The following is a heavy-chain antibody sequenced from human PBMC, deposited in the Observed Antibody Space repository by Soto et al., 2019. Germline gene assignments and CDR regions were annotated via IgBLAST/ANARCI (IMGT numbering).Heavy chain of an antibody. J-gene: IGHJ4*02. V-gene: IGHV3-7*04. CDR3: ARENYFDY. Sequence: EVQLVESGGGLVQPGGSLRLSCAASGFTFRSYWMGWVRQVPGKGLEWVANIKQDGSEKNYVDSVKGRFTISRDNAKTSLYLQRNSLRGEDTALYYCARENYFDYWGQGTLVTVSS. CDR2: IKQDGSEK. CDR1: GFTFRSYW.